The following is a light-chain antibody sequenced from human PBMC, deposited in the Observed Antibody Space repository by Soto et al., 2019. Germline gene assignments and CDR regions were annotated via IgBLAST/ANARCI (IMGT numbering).Light chain of an antibody. V-gene: IGKV1-5*03. CDR1: QSISSW. Sequence: DIQMTQSPSTLSASVGDRVTITCWASQSISSWLAWYQQKPGKAPKLLIYKASSLGSGVPSRFSGSGSGTEFTLTISSLQPDDFATYYCQQYNNYPWTFGQGTKVEIK. CDR2: KAS. CDR3: QQYNNYPWT. J-gene: IGKJ1*01.